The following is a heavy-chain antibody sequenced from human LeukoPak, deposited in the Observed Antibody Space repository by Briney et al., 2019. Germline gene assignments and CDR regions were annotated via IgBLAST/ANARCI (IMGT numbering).Heavy chain of an antibody. V-gene: IGHV3-53*01. Sequence: GGSLRLSCAASGFTVSSNYMSWVRQAPGKGLEWGSVIYSGGSTYYADSVKGRFTISRDNSKNTLYLQMNSLRAEDTAVYYCARAPSWSAPHFDYWGQGTLVTVSS. J-gene: IGHJ4*02. CDR3: ARAPSWSAPHFDY. CDR2: IYSGGST. D-gene: IGHD6-13*01. CDR1: GFTVSSNY.